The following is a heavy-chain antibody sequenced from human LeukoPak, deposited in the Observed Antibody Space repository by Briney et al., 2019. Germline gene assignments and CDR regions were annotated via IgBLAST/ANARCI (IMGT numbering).Heavy chain of an antibody. D-gene: IGHD3-10*01. CDR2: IKQDGSEK. CDR3: ASDGSGSYRNPPDY. CDR1: GFIFSSYW. Sequence: PGGSLRLSCVASGFIFSSYWMSRVRQAPGKGLEWVANIKQDGSEKYYVDSVKGRFTISRDNAKNSLYLQMNSLRAEDTAVYYCASDGSGSYRNPPDYWGQGTLVTVSS. V-gene: IGHV3-7*01. J-gene: IGHJ4*02.